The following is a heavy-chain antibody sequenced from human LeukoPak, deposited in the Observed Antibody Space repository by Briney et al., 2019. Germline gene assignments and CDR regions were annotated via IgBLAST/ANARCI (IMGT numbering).Heavy chain of an antibody. CDR1: GYTFTNYY. J-gene: IGHJ4*02. D-gene: IGHD4-17*01. V-gene: IGHV1-2*06. Sequence: ASVKVSCKASGYTFTNYYIHWVRQAPGQGLEWMGRIKPNSGDTDYAQKFRGRVTMTRDTSISTAYMELSRLKFDDTAVYYCARDRDYGDYLGDYWGQGILVTVTS. CDR3: ARDRDYGDYLGDY. CDR2: IKPNSGDT.